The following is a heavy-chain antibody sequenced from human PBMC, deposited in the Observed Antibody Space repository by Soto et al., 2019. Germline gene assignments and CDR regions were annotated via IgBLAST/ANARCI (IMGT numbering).Heavy chain of an antibody. V-gene: IGHV4-34*01. CDR1: GGSFSGYY. D-gene: IGHD3-16*01. J-gene: IGHJ1*01. Sequence: PSETLSHTCAVYGGSFSGYYWSWIRQPPGKGLEWIGEINHSGSTNYNPSLKSRVTISVDTSKNQFSLKLSSVTAADTAVYYCARSLDFQHWGQGTLVTVSS. CDR2: INHSGST. CDR3: ARSLDFQH.